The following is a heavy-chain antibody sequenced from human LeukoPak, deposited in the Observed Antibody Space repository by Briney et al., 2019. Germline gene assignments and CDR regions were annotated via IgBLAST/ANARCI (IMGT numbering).Heavy chain of an antibody. CDR3: AKDHPTYYYDSSGYPYLDY. J-gene: IGHJ4*02. Sequence: PGGTLRLSCAASGFTFSTYGMSWVRQAPGKGLEWVSAISGSGGSTYYGDSVKGRFTISRDNSKNTLYLQMNSLRAEDTAVYYCAKDHPTYYYDSSGYPYLDYWGQGTLVTVSS. D-gene: IGHD3-22*01. V-gene: IGHV3-23*01. CDR2: ISGSGGST. CDR1: GFTFSTYG.